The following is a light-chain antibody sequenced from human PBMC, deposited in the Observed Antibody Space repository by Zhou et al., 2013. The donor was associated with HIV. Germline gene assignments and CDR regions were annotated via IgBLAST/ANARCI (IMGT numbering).Light chain of an antibody. J-gene: IGKJ4*01. Sequence: DIQMTQSPSSLSASVGDRVIITCQASQDINNFINWYQHKAGKAPKLLIYDASNLKTGVPSRFSGSGSGTVFTLTITNLQPEDIATYYCQQLNGYPLTFGGGTEVEIK. CDR2: DAS. CDR3: QQLNGYPLT. V-gene: IGKV1-33*01. CDR1: QDINNF.